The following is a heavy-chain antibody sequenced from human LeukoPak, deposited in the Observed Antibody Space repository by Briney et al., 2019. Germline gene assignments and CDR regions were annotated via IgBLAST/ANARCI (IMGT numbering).Heavy chain of an antibody. CDR3: AKTPRSGGSCLTFDP. V-gene: IGHV4-34*12. J-gene: IGHJ5*02. Sequence: SETLSLTCAVYGGSFSGYYWNWIRQPPEMGLEWIGQIFHSGGTKYNGSLKSRVTISVDTSKNQFSLKLNSVTAADTAVYYCAKTPRSGGSCLTFDPWGQGTLVTVSS. CDR1: GGSFSGYY. D-gene: IGHD2-15*01. CDR2: IFHSGGT.